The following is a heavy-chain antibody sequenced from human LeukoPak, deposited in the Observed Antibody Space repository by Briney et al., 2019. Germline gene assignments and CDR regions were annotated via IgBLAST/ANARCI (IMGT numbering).Heavy chain of an antibody. J-gene: IGHJ4*02. CDR2: ISSSSSTI. CDR1: GFTFSSYS. V-gene: IGHV3-48*01. Sequence: PGGSLRLSCAASGFTFSSYSMNWVRQAPGKGLEWVSYISSSSSTIYYADSVKGRSTISRDNAKNSLYLQMNSLRAEDTAVYYCARNPSSDYWGQGTLVTVSS. CDR3: ARNPSSDY.